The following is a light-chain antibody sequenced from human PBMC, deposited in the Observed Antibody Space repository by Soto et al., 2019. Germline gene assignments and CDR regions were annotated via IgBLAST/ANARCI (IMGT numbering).Light chain of an antibody. CDR3: QQYGSSPLYT. Sequence: EIVLTQSPGTLSLSPGERATLSCRASQSVSSSYLAWYQQKPGQAPRLLIYGASSRATGIPDRFSGSGSGTKLTLTISRLEPEDFAVDYCQQYGSSPLYTFGQGTKLEIK. CDR1: QSVSSSY. CDR2: GAS. J-gene: IGKJ2*01. V-gene: IGKV3-20*01.